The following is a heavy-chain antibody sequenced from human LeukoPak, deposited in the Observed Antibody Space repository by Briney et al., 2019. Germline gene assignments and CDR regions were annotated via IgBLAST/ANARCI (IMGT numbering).Heavy chain of an antibody. CDR1: GFTFSSYS. CDR2: ISSSSYI. CDR3: ARVFGVVDAY. Sequence: PGGSLRLSCAASGFTFSSYSMSWVRQAPGKGLEWVSSISSSSYIYYADSVKGRFTISRDNAKNSLYLQMNSLRAEDTAVYYCARVFGVVDAYWGQGTLVTVSS. J-gene: IGHJ4*02. V-gene: IGHV3-21*01. D-gene: IGHD3-3*01.